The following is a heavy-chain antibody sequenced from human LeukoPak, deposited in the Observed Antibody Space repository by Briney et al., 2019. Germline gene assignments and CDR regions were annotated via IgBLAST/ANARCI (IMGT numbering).Heavy chain of an antibody. D-gene: IGHD3-10*01. CDR2: IYPGDSDT. V-gene: IGHV5-51*01. CDR1: GYGFNNYW. J-gene: IGHJ3*02. CDR3: ARQGFGWTFDI. Sequence: GESLKISCKGSGYGFNNYWTGWVRQMPGKGLEWMGIIYPGDSDTRYIPSFQGQVTISADKSISTAYLHWSSLKVSDTAMYYCARQGFGWTFDIWGQGTMVTVSS.